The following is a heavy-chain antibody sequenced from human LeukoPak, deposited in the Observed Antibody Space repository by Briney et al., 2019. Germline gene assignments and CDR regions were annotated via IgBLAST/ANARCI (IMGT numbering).Heavy chain of an antibody. CDR1: GLTLTNYG. Sequence: ASLTLSCTVSGLTLTNYGMSWVRQAPGKGLEWVAGISARGGATNYADSVKGRFTISRDKPKNNLYLQMNSLSAEDTAVYSCAKRGVVIRVILVGFHKEAYYFDSWGKGALVTVSS. V-gene: IGHV3-23*01. J-gene: IGHJ4*02. CDR3: AKRGVVIRVILVGFHKEAYYFDS. CDR2: ISARGGAT. D-gene: IGHD3-22*01.